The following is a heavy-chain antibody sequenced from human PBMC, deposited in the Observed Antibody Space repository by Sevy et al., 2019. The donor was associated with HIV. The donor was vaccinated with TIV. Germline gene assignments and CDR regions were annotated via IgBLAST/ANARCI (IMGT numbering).Heavy chain of an antibody. D-gene: IGHD4-4*01. J-gene: IGHJ6*02. Sequence: GGSLRLSCAASGFTFSSHAMSWVRQAPGKGLEWVSAISGSGGSTYYADSVKGRFTISRDNSKNTLYLQMNSLRAEDTAVYYCAKSKMHTVTTVPCMDVWGQGTTVTVSS. V-gene: IGHV3-23*01. CDR1: GFTFSSHA. CDR3: AKSKMHTVTTVPCMDV. CDR2: ISGSGGST.